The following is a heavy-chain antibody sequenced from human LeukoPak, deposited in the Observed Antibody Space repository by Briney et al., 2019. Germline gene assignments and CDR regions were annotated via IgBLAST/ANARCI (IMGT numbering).Heavy chain of an antibody. CDR3: ARLKEIVPAAIVWFDP. V-gene: IGHV3-7*01. CDR2: IKQDGSEK. J-gene: IGHJ5*02. CDR1: GFTFSSYW. Sequence: GGSLRLSCAASGFTFSSYWMSWVRQAPGKGLEWVANIKQDGSEKYYVDSVKGRFTISRDNAKNSLYLQINSLRAEDTAVYYCARLKEIVPAAIVWFDPWGQGTLVTVSS. D-gene: IGHD2-2*02.